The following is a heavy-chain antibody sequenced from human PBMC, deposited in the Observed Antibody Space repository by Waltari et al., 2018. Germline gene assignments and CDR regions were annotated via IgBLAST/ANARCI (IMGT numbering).Heavy chain of an antibody. J-gene: IGHJ6*02. Sequence: QVQLVQSGAEVKKPGASVKVSCKASGYTFTSYDINWVRQATGQGLEWMGWMNPNSGNKGYAQKFQGRVTMTRNTSISTAYMELSSLRSEDTAVYYCARYPADTAMANPLDYYYGMDVWGQGTTVTVSS. CDR3: ARYPADTAMANPLDYYYGMDV. D-gene: IGHD5-18*01. CDR1: GYTFTSYD. V-gene: IGHV1-8*01. CDR2: MNPNSGNK.